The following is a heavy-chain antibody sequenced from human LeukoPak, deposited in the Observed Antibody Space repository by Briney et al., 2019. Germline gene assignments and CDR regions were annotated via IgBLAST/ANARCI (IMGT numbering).Heavy chain of an antibody. J-gene: IGHJ4*02. CDR3: AKDARMCSGGSCYPPSDY. CDR1: GFTFSSYS. CDR2: ISSSSSTI. V-gene: IGHV3-48*01. Sequence: GGSLRLSCAASGFTFSSYSMNWVRQAPGKGLEWVSYISSSSSTIYYADSVKGRFTISRDNAKNSLYLQMNSLRAEDTAVYYCAKDARMCSGGSCYPPSDYWGQGTLVTVSS. D-gene: IGHD2-15*01.